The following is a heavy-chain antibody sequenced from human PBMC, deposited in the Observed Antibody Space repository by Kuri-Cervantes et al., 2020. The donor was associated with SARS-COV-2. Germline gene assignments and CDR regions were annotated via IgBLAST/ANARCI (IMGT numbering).Heavy chain of an antibody. J-gene: IGHJ4*02. V-gene: IGHV3-9*01. CDR1: GFTFSSYG. Sequence: LSLTCAASGFTFSSYGMHWVRQAPGKGLEWVSGISWNSGSIGYADSVKGRFTISRDNAKNSLYLQMNSLRAEDTALYYCVAEGYCSSTSCYWNDYWGQGTLVTVSS. D-gene: IGHD2-2*01. CDR3: VAEGYCSSTSCYWNDY. CDR2: ISWNSGSI.